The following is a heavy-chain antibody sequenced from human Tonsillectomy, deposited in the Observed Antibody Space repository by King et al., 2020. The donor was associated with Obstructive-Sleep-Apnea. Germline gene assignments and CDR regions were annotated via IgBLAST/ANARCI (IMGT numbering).Heavy chain of an antibody. V-gene: IGHV4-34*01. CDR3: ARGGIQLWLSPYGMDV. Sequence: VQLQQWGAGLLKPSETLSLTCAVYGGSFSGYYWSWIRQPPGKGLEWIGEINHSGSTNYNPSLKSRVTISVDTSKNQFSLRVSSVTAAATAVYYCARGGIQLWLSPYGMDVWGQGTTVTVSS. CDR2: INHSGST. CDR1: GGSFSGYY. D-gene: IGHD5-18*01. J-gene: IGHJ6*02.